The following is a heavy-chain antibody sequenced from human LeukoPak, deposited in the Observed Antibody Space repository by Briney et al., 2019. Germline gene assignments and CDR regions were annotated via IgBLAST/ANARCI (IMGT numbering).Heavy chain of an antibody. V-gene: IGHV1-24*01. CDR2: FDPEDGET. Sequence: ASVKVSCKVSGYTLTELSMHWVRQAPGKGLEWMGGFDPEDGETIYAQKFQGRVTITTDESTSTAYMELSSLRSEDTAVYYCARDRGITGTRGRNYYFDYWGQGTLVTVSS. CDR1: GYTLTELS. CDR3: ARDRGITGTRGRNYYFDY. J-gene: IGHJ4*02. D-gene: IGHD1-7*01.